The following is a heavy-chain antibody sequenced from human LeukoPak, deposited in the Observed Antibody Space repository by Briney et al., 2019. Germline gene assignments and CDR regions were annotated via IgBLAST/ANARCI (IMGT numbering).Heavy chain of an antibody. CDR2: IYSGGST. CDR3: ARDRCSGWYLCGFDI. V-gene: IGHV3-66*01. Sequence: PGGSLRLSCAASGFTVSSNYMSWVRQAPGKGLEWVSVIYSGGSTYYADSVKGRFTISRDNSKNTLYLQMNSLRAEDTAVYYCARDRCSGWYLCGFDIWGQGTVVTVSS. CDR1: GFTVSSNY. J-gene: IGHJ3*02. D-gene: IGHD6-19*01.